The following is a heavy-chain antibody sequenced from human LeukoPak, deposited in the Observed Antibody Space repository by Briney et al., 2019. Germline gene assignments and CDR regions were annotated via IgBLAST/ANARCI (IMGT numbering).Heavy chain of an antibody. D-gene: IGHD1-26*01. CDR3: ARIIAGGGSQLDY. Sequence: SGPTLVNPTQTLTLTCTFSGFSLSTSGMCVSWIRQPPGKALEWLARIDWGDDKYYNTSLKTRLAISKDTSKNQVVLTMTNMDPVDTATYYCARIIAGGGSQLDYWGQGTLVTVSS. J-gene: IGHJ4*02. CDR1: GFSLSTSGMC. CDR2: IDWGDDK. V-gene: IGHV2-70*11.